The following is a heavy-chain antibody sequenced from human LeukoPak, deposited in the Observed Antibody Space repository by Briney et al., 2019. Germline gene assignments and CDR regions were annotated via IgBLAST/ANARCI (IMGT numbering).Heavy chain of an antibody. J-gene: IGHJ4*02. Sequence: GGSLRLSCAASGFTFSSYAMSWVRQAPGKGLEWVSAISGSGGSTYYADSVKGRFTISRDNAKNTLYLQMNSLRAEDTAVYYCAKTTAMTTVLSGFDYWGQGTLVTVSS. CDR1: GFTFSSYA. V-gene: IGHV3-23*01. D-gene: IGHD4-23*01. CDR2: ISGSGGST. CDR3: AKTTAMTTVLSGFDY.